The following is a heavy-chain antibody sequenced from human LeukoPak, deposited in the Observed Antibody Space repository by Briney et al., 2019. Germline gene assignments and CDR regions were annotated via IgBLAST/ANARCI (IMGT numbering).Heavy chain of an antibody. Sequence: GGSLRLSCAASGFTFSSYAMHWVRQAPGKGLEWVAVISYGGSNKYYADSVKGRFTISRDNSKNTLYLQMNSLRAEDTAVYYCATGEMATMLDYWGQGTLVTVSS. CDR3: ATGEMATMLDY. J-gene: IGHJ4*02. D-gene: IGHD5-24*01. V-gene: IGHV3-30-3*01. CDR2: ISYGGSNK. CDR1: GFTFSSYA.